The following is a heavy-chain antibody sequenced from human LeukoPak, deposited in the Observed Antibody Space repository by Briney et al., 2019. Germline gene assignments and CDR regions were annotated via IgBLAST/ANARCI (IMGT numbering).Heavy chain of an antibody. CDR3: ARSFGVVSAHWFDP. Sequence: PSETLSLTCTVSGGSISSGSYYWSWIRQPAGKGLEWIGRIYTSGSTNYNPSLKSRVTISVDTSKNQFSLKLSSVTAADTAVYYCARSFGVVSAHWFDPWGQGTLVTVSS. J-gene: IGHJ5*02. CDR2: IYTSGST. V-gene: IGHV4-61*02. CDR1: GGSISSGSYY. D-gene: IGHD3-3*01.